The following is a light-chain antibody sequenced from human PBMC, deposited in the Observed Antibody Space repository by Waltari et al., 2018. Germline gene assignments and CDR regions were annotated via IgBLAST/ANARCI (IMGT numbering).Light chain of an antibody. CDR1: SSDIGNYNY. Sequence: HSALTQPASVSGSPGQSITISCTGTSSDIGNYNYVSWYQQHPGKAPKLMIFDVSNRPSGVSDRVSGSKSGNTASLTISGLQAEDEADYYCSSYISSDTLELFGGGTSLTVL. J-gene: IGLJ2*01. CDR2: DVS. V-gene: IGLV2-14*03. CDR3: SSYISSDTLEL.